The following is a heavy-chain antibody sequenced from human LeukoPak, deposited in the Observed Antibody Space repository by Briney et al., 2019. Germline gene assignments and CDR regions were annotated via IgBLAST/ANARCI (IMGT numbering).Heavy chain of an antibody. CDR1: GGSISSYY. CDR2: IYTSGST. Sequence: SETLSLTCTVSGGSISSYYWSWIRQPAGKGLEWIGRIYTSGSTNYNPPLKSRVTMSVDTSKNQFSLKLSSVTAADTAVYYCARDLDYYCSSTSCYTRDYWGQGTLVTVSS. J-gene: IGHJ4*02. V-gene: IGHV4-4*07. D-gene: IGHD2-2*02. CDR3: ARDLDYYCSSTSCYTRDY.